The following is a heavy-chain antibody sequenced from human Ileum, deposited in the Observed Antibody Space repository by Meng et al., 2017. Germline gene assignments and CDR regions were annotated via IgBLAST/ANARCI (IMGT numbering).Heavy chain of an antibody. V-gene: IGHV4-4*07. CDR3: VRDGSSSSGGTL. CDR1: GGSISNYY. Sequence: QAPRQGSGPGLVKPPGTLSLTCQVSGGSISNYYWSWIRQPAGKGLEWIGRIYASVSTNYNPSLRTRITMSVDTSKSQFSLKLTSITAADTAVYYCVRDGSSSSGGTLWGRGTLVTVSS. J-gene: IGHJ2*01. D-gene: IGHD2-2*01. CDR2: IYASVST.